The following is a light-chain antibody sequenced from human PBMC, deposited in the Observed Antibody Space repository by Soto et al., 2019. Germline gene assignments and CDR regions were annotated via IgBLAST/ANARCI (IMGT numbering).Light chain of an antibody. J-gene: IGKJ4*01. V-gene: IGKV1-9*01. CDR1: QGIAGS. Sequence: DIQLTQSPSFLSASVGDRVTITCRASQGIAGSLAWYQQKPGKPPKLLIYAESTLQSGVPSRFGGSGSGTRGTLTISSLQPEDFATYYCQQVKSYPRTFGGGTKVEIK. CDR3: QQVKSYPRT. CDR2: AES.